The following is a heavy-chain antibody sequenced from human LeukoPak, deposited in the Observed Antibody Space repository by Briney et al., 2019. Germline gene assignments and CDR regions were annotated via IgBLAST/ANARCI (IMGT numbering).Heavy chain of an antibody. CDR1: GGSISSGDYY. CDR3: AGYYTYYGSGKGFTAFDI. CDR2: IYYSGST. J-gene: IGHJ3*02. V-gene: IGHV4-30-4*01. Sequence: PSETLSLTCTVSGGSISSGDYYWSWIRQPPGKGLEWIGYIYYSGSTYYNPSLKSRVTISVDTSKNQFSLKLSSVTAADTAVYYCAGYYTYYGSGKGFTAFDIWGQGTMVTVSS. D-gene: IGHD3-10*01.